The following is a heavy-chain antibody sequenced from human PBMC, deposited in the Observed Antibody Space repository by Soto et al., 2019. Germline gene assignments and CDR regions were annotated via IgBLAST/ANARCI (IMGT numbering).Heavy chain of an antibody. V-gene: IGHV3-23*01. D-gene: IGHD1-26*01. CDR2: ISGSGGST. J-gene: IGHJ5*02. CDR1: GFTFSSYA. Sequence: GSLRLSCAASGFTFSSYAMSWVRQAPGKGLEWVSAISGSGGSTYYADSVKGRFTISRDNSKNTLYLQMNSLRAEDKAVYYSARAIVGATFWFDPWGQGTLVTVSS. CDR3: ARAIVGATFWFDP.